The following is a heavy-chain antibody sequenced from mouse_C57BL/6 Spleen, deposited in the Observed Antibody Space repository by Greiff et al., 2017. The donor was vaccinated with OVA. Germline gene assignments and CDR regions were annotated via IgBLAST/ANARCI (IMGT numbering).Heavy chain of an antibody. CDR1: GYAFTNYL. CDR2: INPGSGGT. Sequence: VQLQQSGAELVRPGTSVKVSCKASGYAFTNYLIEWVKQRPGQGLEWIGVINPGSGGTNYNEKFKGKATLTADKSSSTAYMQLSSLTSEDSAVYFCARPAYDGYEAYWGQGTLVTVSA. J-gene: IGHJ3*01. V-gene: IGHV1-54*01. CDR3: ARPAYDGYEAY. D-gene: IGHD2-3*01.